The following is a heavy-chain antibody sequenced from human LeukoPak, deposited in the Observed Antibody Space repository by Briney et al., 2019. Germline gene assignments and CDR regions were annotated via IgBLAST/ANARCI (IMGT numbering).Heavy chain of an antibody. D-gene: IGHD2-21*02. V-gene: IGHV5-51*01. CDR3: ARPEASCGGDCSVDY. J-gene: IGHJ4*02. Sequence: PGESLKISCKGSGYSFTRYWIGWVRQMPGKGLEWMGIIYPGDSDTRYSPSFQGQVTISADKSISTAYLQWSSLKAADTAMYYYARPEASCGGDCSVDYWGQGTLVTVSS. CDR2: IYPGDSDT. CDR1: GYSFTRYW.